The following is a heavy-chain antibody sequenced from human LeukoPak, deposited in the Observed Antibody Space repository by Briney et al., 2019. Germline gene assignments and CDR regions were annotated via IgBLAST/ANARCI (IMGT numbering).Heavy chain of an antibody. CDR2: ISSSGSTI. CDR3: ARRYCSSTSCYGEGTEYYFDY. CDR1: GFTFSDYY. J-gene: IGHJ4*02. V-gene: IGHV3-11*01. D-gene: IGHD2-2*01. Sequence: GGSLRPSCAASGFTFSDYYMSWIRQAPGKGLEWVSYISSSGSTIYYADSVKGRFTISRDNAKNSLYLQMNSLRAEDTAVYYCARRYCSSTSCYGEGTEYYFDYWGQGTLVTVSS.